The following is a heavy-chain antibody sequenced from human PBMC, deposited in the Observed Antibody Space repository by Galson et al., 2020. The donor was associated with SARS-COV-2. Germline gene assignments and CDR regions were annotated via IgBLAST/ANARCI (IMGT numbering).Heavy chain of an antibody. CDR2: INHSGST. CDR1: GGSFSGYY. CDR3: ARGLRLLWFGELSYWFDP. Sequence: SETLSLTCAVYGGSFSGYYWSWIRQPPGKGLEWIGEINHSGSTNYNPSLKSRVTISVDTSKNQFSLKLSFVTAADTAVYYCARGLRLLWFGELSYWFDPWGQGTLVTVSS. V-gene: IGHV4-34*01. J-gene: IGHJ5*02. D-gene: IGHD3-10*01.